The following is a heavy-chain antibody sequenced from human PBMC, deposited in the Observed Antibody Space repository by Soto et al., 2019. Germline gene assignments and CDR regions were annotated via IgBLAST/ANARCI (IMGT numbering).Heavy chain of an antibody. CDR2: IIPRSATS. D-gene: IGHD2-15*01. J-gene: IGHJ6*02. Sequence: QVQLVQSGAEVKKPGSSVKVSCKASGDTFSTYTITWMRQAPGQGLEWMGGIIPRSATSNYAQKFQGRVTITADESPSPAYLEVSGVGSVDTAVYYCAREGLVVVPTPVNSGYYYYAMCVWGQGTTVTGSS. CDR1: GDTFSTYT. V-gene: IGHV1-69*12. CDR3: AREGLVVVPTPVNSGYYYYAMCV.